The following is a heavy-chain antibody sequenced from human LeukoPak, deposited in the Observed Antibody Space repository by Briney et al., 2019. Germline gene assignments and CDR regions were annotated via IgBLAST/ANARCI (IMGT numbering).Heavy chain of an antibody. D-gene: IGHD2-15*01. Sequence: SETLSLTCTVSGGSISSYYWSLIRQPPGKGLEWIGYIHYSGSTNYNPSLKSRVTISVDTSRNQFSLKLTSVTAADTAVYYCARSVEGYCRGGSCYYYSYYMDVWGKGTTVTVSS. CDR1: GGSISSYY. V-gene: IGHV4-59*12. CDR3: ARSVEGYCRGGSCYYYSYYMDV. CDR2: IHYSGST. J-gene: IGHJ6*03.